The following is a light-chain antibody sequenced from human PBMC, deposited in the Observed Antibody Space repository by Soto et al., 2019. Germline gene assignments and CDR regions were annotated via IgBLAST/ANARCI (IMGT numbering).Light chain of an antibody. J-gene: IGKJ5*01. CDR3: QQRSNWPRVT. V-gene: IGKV3-11*01. Sequence: EIELTQSPATQSLSPGERATLSCRASQSVSSYLAWYQQRPCQAHRLLIYDASNRATGIPARFSGSVSGTDFTLTISSLEPEDFAVYYCQQRSNWPRVTFGQGTRLE. CDR2: DAS. CDR1: QSVSSY.